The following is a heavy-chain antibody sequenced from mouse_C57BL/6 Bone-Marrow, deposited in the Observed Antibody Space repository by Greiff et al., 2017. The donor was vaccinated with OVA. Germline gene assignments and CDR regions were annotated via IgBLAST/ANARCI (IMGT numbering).Heavy chain of an antibody. CDR2: IDPNSGGT. V-gene: IGHV1-72*01. CDR3: ARKITAVRGYAMDY. D-gene: IGHD1-1*01. J-gene: IGHJ4*01. Sequence: QVQLQQPGAELVKPGASVELSCKASGYTFTSYWMHWVKQRPGRGLEWIGRIDPNSGGTKYNEKFKSKATLTVDKSSSTAYMQLSSLTSEDSAVYYCARKITAVRGYAMDYWGQGTSVTVAS. CDR1: GYTFTSYW.